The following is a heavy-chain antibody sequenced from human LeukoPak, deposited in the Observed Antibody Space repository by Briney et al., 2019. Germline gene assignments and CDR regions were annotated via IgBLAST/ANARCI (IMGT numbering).Heavy chain of an antibody. CDR1: GFTFSSYA. D-gene: IGHD6-13*01. J-gene: IGHJ4*02. CDR2: ISGSGGST. V-gene: IGHV3-23*01. Sequence: GGSLRLSCAASGFTFSSYAMSWVRQAPGKGLEWVSAISGSGGSTYYADSVKGRFTISRDNSKNTLHLQMNSLRAEDTAVYYCAKEIAAAGTEPGFDYWGQGTLVTVSS. CDR3: AKEIAAAGTEPGFDY.